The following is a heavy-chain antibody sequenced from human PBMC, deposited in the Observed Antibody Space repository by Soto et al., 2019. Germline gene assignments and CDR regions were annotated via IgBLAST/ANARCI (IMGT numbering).Heavy chain of an antibody. Sequence: ETLSLTCTVSGGSISSYYWSWIRQPPGKGLEWIGYIYYSASTNYSPSLKSRVTISVDTSKNQFSLNLSSVTAADTAVYYCAREEVAYYGSGSYNWFDPWGQGTLVTVSS. CDR1: GGSISSYY. D-gene: IGHD3-10*01. CDR3: AREEVAYYGSGSYNWFDP. CDR2: IYYSAST. J-gene: IGHJ5*02. V-gene: IGHV4-59*12.